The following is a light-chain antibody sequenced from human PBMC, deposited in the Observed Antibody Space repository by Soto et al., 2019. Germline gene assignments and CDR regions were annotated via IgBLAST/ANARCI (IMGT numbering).Light chain of an antibody. V-gene: IGKV1-5*01. CDR3: QHYDRYFAA. Sequence: DIQMTQSPSTLSASVGDRVTLTCRASQTITDRLAWYQQKPETAPKLLLYDASTLETGVPSRFSGSGSGTDFTLTISNLQPDDFATYYCQHYDRYFAAFGQGTRVEIK. CDR2: DAS. CDR1: QTITDR. J-gene: IGKJ1*01.